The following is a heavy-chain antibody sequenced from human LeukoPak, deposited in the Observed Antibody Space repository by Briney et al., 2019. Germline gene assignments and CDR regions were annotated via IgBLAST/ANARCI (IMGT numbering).Heavy chain of an antibody. J-gene: IGHJ3*02. V-gene: IGHV1-69*05. D-gene: IGHD3-22*01. CDR1: GGTFSSYA. Sequence: SVKVSCKASGGTFSSYAISWVRHAPGQGPEWMGRIIPIFGTANYAQKFQGRVTITTDESTSTAYMELSSLRSEDTAVYYCARPLRSGYYYNALDIWGQGTVVTVSS. CDR3: ARPLRSGYYYNALDI. CDR2: IIPIFGTA.